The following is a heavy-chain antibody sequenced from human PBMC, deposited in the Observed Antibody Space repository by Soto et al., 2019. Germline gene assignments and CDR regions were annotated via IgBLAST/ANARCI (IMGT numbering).Heavy chain of an antibody. CDR1: GFTFSSYA. V-gene: IGHV3-30-3*01. D-gene: IGHD3-22*01. J-gene: IGHJ4*02. Sequence: GGSLRLSCAASGFTFSSYAMHWVRQAPGKGLEWVAVISYDGSNKYYADSVKGRFTISRDNSKNTLYLQMNSLRAEDTAVYYCARGGQDTMIVVATCFDYWGQGTLVTVSS. CDR2: ISYDGSNK. CDR3: ARGGQDTMIVVATCFDY.